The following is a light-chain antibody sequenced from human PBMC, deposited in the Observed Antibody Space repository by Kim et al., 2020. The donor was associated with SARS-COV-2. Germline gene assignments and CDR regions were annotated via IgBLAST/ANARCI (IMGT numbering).Light chain of an antibody. CDR3: QQYSSLPQT. CDR2: GAS. J-gene: IGKJ1*01. Sequence: EIVLTQSPGTLSLSPGESATLSCRASQSVNNNQLAWFQQKPGQPHRLLIYGASTRATGIPDRFSGSGSGTDFTFTISRLEPEDFVVYYCQQYSSLPQTYGPGTKVDIK. CDR1: QSVNNNQ. V-gene: IGKV3-20*01.